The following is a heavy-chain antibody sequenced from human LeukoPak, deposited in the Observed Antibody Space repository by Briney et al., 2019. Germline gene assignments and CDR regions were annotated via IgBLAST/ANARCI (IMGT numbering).Heavy chain of an antibody. CDR1: GFAFDEHG. J-gene: IGHJ4*02. CDR2: INWSGGST. Sequence: GGSLRLSCTASGFAFDEHGMSWVRQVPGKGLEWVSGINWSGGSTGYADPLRGRFTISRDNAKNSLYLQMDSLRAEDTALYYCARTPITSPIYFGYLGQGTLVTVSS. D-gene: IGHD2-2*01. V-gene: IGHV3-20*04. CDR3: ARTPITSPIYFGY.